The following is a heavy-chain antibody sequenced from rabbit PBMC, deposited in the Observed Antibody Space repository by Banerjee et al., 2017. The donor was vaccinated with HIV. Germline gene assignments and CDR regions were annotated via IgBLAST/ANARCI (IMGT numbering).Heavy chain of an antibody. CDR3: ARDLAGVIGWNFGL. Sequence: QEQLEESGGDLVKPEGSLTLTCTASGFSFSNKYVMCWVRQAPGKGLEWIACIGAGSSGTTYYASWVNGRFSISRSTSLNTVTLQMTSLTAADTATYFCARDLAGVIGWNFGLWGQGTLVTVS. V-gene: IGHV1S45*01. CDR2: IGAGSSGTT. J-gene: IGHJ3*01. D-gene: IGHD4-1*01. CDR1: GFSFSNKYV.